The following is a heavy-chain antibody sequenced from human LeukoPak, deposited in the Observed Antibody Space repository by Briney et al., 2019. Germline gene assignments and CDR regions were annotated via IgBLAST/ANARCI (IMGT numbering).Heavy chain of an antibody. V-gene: IGHV1-69*13. D-gene: IGHD6-19*01. CDR2: IIPIFGTA. J-gene: IGHJ4*02. CDR3: ARDIGAAGWTSSGWFTTPDH. CDR1: GGTFSSYA. Sequence: GASVKVSCKASGGTFSSYAISWVRQAPGQGLEWMGGIIPIFGTANYAQKFQGRVTITADESTSTAYMELSSLRSEDTAVYYCARDIGAAGWTSSGWFTTPDHWGQGTLVTVSS.